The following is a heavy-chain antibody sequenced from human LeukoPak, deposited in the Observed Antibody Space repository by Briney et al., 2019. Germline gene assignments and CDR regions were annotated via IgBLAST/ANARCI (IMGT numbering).Heavy chain of an antibody. CDR1: GFTFDDYA. CDR3: AKDMRRPWSSYYDYVWGSSEYYGMDV. CDR2: ISWDGGST. D-gene: IGHD3-16*01. J-gene: IGHJ6*02. V-gene: IGHV3-43D*03. Sequence: GGSLRLSCAASGFTFDDYAMHWVRQAPGKGLEWVSLISWDGGSTYYADSVKGRFTFSRDNSKNSLYLQMNSLRAEDTALYYCAKDMRRPWSSYYDYVWGSSEYYGMDVWGQGTTVTVSS.